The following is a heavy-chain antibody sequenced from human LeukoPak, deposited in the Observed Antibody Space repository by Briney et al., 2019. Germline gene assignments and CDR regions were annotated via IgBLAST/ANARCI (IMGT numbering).Heavy chain of an antibody. D-gene: IGHD2-2*01. J-gene: IGHJ4*02. CDR3: AREEYCSSTSCSLDY. CDR1: GYTFTSYG. Sequence: ASVKVSCKASGYTFTSYGISWVRQAPGQGLEWMGWISAYNGNTNYAQKLQGRVTMTTDTSTSTAYMELRSLRADDTAVYYCAREEYCSSTSCSLDYWGQGTLVTVSS. V-gene: IGHV1-18*01. CDR2: ISAYNGNT.